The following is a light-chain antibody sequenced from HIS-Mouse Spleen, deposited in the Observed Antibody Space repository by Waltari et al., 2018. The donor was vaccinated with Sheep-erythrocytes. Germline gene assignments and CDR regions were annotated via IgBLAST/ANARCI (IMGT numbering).Light chain of an antibody. V-gene: IGLV1-51*01. Sequence: QSVLTQPPSVSAAPGQKVTISCSGSRPNIGNNYVSWYQQLPGTAPKLLIYDNNKRPSGIPDRFSGSKSGTSATLGITGLQTGDEADYYCGKWDSSLSAGVFGGGTKLTVL. J-gene: IGLJ3*02. CDR3: GKWDSSLSAGV. CDR1: RPNIGNNY. CDR2: DNN.